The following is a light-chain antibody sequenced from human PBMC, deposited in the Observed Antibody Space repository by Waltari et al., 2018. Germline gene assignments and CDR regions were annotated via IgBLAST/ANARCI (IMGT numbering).Light chain of an antibody. V-gene: IGKV3-15*01. J-gene: IGKJ1*01. Sequence: EVVMTQSPATLSVSPGERATLPCRASQSVSTNLAWSQQKPGQAPRLLLHGAAVRATDIPARFSGSGSGTEFTLTISSLQSEDFAVYYCHQYNDWPPTFGQGTTVEIK. CDR2: GAA. CDR3: HQYNDWPPT. CDR1: QSVSTN.